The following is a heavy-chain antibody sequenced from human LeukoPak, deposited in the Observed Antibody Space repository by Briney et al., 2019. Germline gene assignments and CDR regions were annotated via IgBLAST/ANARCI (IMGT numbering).Heavy chain of an antibody. Sequence: GGSLRLSCSASGFTFSSYAMHWVRQAPGKGRAYVSAISSNGGSTYYADSVKGRFTISRDNSKNTLYLQMSSLRAEDTAVYYCVKGIGGAAAGSFDYWGQGTLVTVSS. V-gene: IGHV3-64D*06. D-gene: IGHD6-13*01. CDR3: VKGIGGAAAGSFDY. CDR1: GFTFSSYA. CDR2: ISSNGGST. J-gene: IGHJ4*02.